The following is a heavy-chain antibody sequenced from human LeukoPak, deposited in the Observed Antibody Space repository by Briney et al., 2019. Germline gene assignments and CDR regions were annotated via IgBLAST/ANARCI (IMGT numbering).Heavy chain of an antibody. CDR2: INPNSGGT. J-gene: IGHJ4*02. CDR3: ARVVQMSSGWYFDY. V-gene: IGHV1-2*02. Sequence: ASVKVSCKASGYTFTGYYMHWVRQAPGQGLEWMGWINPNSGGTNYAQKFQGRVTMTRDTSISTAYMELSRLRSDDTAVYYCARVVQMSSGWYFDYWGQGTLVTVSS. D-gene: IGHD6-19*01. CDR1: GYTFTGYY.